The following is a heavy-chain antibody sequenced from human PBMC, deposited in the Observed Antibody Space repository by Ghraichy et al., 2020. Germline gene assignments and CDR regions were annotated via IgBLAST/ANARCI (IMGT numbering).Heavy chain of an antibody. CDR1: GYTFLNYN. CDR2: ITTNNGNT. D-gene: IGHD2-2*01. J-gene: IGHJ6*02. V-gene: IGHV1-18*01. CDR3: ARSRGGPKAVYHKYGMDV. Sequence: ASVKVSCKASGYTFLNYNINWVRQATGQGLEWMGWITTNNGNTQSTQKFQGRVTMTTDTSWSTAYMELRSLRSDDTAVYYCARSRGGPKAVYHKYGMDVWGQGTTVAVFS.